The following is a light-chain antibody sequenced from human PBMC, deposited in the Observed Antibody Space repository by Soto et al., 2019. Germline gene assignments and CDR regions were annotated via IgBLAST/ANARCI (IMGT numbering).Light chain of an antibody. Sequence: EILMTQSPATLSVPPGERATLSCRASQSVDSNLAWYQQKPGQAPRLLIYGATTRATGISARFSGSGSGTEFTLTISSLQSEDFGVYYCQQYNNWWTFGQGTKVEI. V-gene: IGKV3-15*01. J-gene: IGKJ1*01. CDR3: QQYNNWWT. CDR2: GAT. CDR1: QSVDSN.